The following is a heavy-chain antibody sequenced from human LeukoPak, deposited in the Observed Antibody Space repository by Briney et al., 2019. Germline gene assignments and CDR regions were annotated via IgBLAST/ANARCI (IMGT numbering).Heavy chain of an antibody. J-gene: IGHJ4*02. CDR3: AKGGYDAIDY. V-gene: IGHV3-30*02. D-gene: IGHD5-12*01. CDR1: GFIFSNYG. Sequence: GGSLRLSCAASGFIFSNYGMHWVRQAPGKGLEWVAFIRYDGSNKYYADSVKGRFTISRDNSKNTLYLQMNSLRAEDTAVYYCAKGGYDAIDYWGQGTLVIVSS. CDR2: IRYDGSNK.